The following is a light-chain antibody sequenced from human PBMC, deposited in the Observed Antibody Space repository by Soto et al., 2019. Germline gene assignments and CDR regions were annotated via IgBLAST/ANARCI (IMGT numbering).Light chain of an antibody. CDR2: DAS. Sequence: EIVLTQSPATLSLSPGERATLSCRSSQSVSSYLGWYQQKPGQAPRLLIYDASNRTTGIPARFSGSGSGTDFTLTISSLEPEDFAGYYCQQRSKWPVTFGQGTRLEIK. V-gene: IGKV3-11*01. CDR1: QSVSSY. J-gene: IGKJ5*01. CDR3: QQRSKWPVT.